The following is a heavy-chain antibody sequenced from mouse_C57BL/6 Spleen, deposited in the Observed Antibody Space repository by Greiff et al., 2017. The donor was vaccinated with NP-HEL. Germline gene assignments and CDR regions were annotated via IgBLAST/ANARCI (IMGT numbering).Heavy chain of an antibody. Sequence: EVQLQQSGPELVKPGPPVNPPSPSSFSSFPYSPLHFFNHINGKSLEWIGVINPNYGTTSYNQKFKGKATLTVDQSSSTAYMQLNSLTSEDSAVYYCARGDSFAYWGQGTLVTVSA. D-gene: IGHD3-3*01. J-gene: IGHJ3*01. V-gene: IGHV1-39*01. CDR3: ARGDSFAY. CDR2: INPNYGTT. CDR1: FSSFPYSP.